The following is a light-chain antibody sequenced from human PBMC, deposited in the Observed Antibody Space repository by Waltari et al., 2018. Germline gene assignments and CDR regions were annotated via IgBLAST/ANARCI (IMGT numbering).Light chain of an antibody. J-gene: IGKJ2*01. CDR2: GAS. Sequence: DIQMTQPPSSLSASVGDRATIPCQASRDIKNFFNWNQQQPGKAPNLLSYGASNLEIGVPSRFSGRGSGTHSTFTISRLQPEDVATYYCQQHDDFPPYIFGPGTKVDIK. V-gene: IGKV1-33*01. CDR1: RDIKNF. CDR3: QQHDDFPPYI.